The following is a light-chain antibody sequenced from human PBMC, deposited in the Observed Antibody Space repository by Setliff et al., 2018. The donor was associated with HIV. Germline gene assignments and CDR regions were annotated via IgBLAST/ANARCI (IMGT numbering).Light chain of an antibody. CDR3: QSYDSSLSGYV. V-gene: IGLV1-40*01. Sequence: QSVLTQPPSVSGAPGQRVTISCTGSSSNIGAGYDVHWYQQLPGTAPKLLIYGNSNRPSGVPYRFSASKSGTSASLAIAGLQAEDEADYYCQSYDSSLSGYVFGTGTKVTV. CDR1: SSNIGAGYD. CDR2: GNS. J-gene: IGLJ1*01.